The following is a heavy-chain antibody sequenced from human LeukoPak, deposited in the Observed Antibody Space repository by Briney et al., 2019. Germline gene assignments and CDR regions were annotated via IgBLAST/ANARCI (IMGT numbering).Heavy chain of an antibody. CDR2: IYTSGST. Sequence: SETLSLTCTVSGGSISSGNYYWSWIRQPAGKGLEWIGRIYTSGSTNYNPSLKSRVTISVDTSKNQFSLKLSSVTAADTAVYYCARASRLAARYYYYYMDVWGKGTTVTVSS. CDR3: ARASRLAARYYYYYMDV. J-gene: IGHJ6*03. D-gene: IGHD6-6*01. V-gene: IGHV4-61*02. CDR1: GGSISSGNYY.